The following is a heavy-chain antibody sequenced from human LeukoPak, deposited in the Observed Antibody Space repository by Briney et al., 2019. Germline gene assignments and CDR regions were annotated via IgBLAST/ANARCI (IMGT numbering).Heavy chain of an antibody. CDR3: ARAITGTPSDWYFDL. J-gene: IGHJ2*01. CDR1: GYTFTSYY. V-gene: IGHV1-46*01. CDR2: INPSGGST. Sequence: ASAKVSCKASGYTFTSYYMHWVRQAPGQGLEWMGIINPSGGSTSYAQKFQGRVTMTRDTSTSTVYMELSSLRSEDTAVYYCARAITGTPSDWYFDLWGRGTLVTVSS. D-gene: IGHD1-7*01.